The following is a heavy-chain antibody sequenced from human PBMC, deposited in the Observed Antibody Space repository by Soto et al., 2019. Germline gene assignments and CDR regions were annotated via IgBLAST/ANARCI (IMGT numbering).Heavy chain of an antibody. Sequence: GGSLTLSRAASGFTFSSYMLKWGRQAPGKGLEWVSYISSSSSTIYYADSVKGRFTISRDNAKNSLYLQMNSLRAEDTAVYYCARHPERIAEIGWFDPWGQGTLVTVSS. V-gene: IGHV3-48*01. J-gene: IGHJ5*02. CDR2: ISSSSSTI. CDR3: ARHPERIAEIGWFDP. CDR1: GFTFSSYM. D-gene: IGHD6-13*01.